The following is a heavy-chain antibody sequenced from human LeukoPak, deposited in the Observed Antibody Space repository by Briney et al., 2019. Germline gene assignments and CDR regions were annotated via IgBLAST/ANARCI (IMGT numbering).Heavy chain of an antibody. V-gene: IGHV1-18*01. CDR1: GYTFTTYS. Sequence: ASVTVSCKASGYTFTTYSLAWVRQAPGQSLEWMGWISVNNGGTNYAQSFQDRVTLTRDTSTNTAYLELRSLRSDDTAIIYCATATQPRGYFLHWGQGNLVTVSS. CDR2: ISVNNGGT. D-gene: IGHD2-2*01. J-gene: IGHJ1*01. CDR3: ATATQPRGYFLH.